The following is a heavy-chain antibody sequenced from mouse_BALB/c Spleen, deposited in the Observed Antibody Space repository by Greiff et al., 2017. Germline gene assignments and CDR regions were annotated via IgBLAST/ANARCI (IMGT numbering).Heavy chain of an antibody. V-gene: IGHV1S34*01. Sequence: LVKTGASVKISCKASGYSFTGYYMHWVKQSHGKSLEWIGYISCYNGATSYNQKFKGKATFTVDTSSSTAYMQFNSLTSEDSAVYYCARGPYYYGSSYWYFDVWGAGTTVTVSS. CDR1: GYSFTGYY. J-gene: IGHJ1*01. D-gene: IGHD1-1*01. CDR3: ARGPYYYGSSYWYFDV. CDR2: ISCYNGAT.